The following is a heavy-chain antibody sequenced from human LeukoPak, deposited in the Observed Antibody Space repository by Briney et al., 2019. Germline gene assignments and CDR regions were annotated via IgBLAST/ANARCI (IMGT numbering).Heavy chain of an antibody. D-gene: IGHD4-17*01. CDR3: ARGGSDYGDYVYTD. CDR1: GGTFSSYA. V-gene: IGHV1-69*06. Sequence: SVKVSCKASGGTFSSYAISWVRQAPGQGLEWMGGVIPIFGTANYAQKFQGRVTITADKSTSTAYMELSSLRSEDTAVYYCARGGSDYGDYVYTDRGQGTLVTVSS. CDR2: VIPIFGTA. J-gene: IGHJ4*02.